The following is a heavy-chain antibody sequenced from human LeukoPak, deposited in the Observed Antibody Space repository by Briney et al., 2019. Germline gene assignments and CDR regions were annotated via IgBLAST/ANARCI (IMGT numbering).Heavy chain of an antibody. CDR1: GYSISSGYY. Sequence: SETLSLTCAVSGYSISSGYYWGWIRQPPGKGLEWIGSIYHSGSTYYNPSLKSRVTIPVDTSKNQFSLKLSSVTAADTAVYYCASLNWGQGYWGQGTLVTVSS. CDR2: IYHSGST. CDR3: ASLNWGQGY. J-gene: IGHJ4*02. V-gene: IGHV4-38-2*01. D-gene: IGHD7-27*01.